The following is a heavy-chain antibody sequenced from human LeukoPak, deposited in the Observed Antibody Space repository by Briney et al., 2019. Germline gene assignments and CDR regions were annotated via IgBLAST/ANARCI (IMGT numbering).Heavy chain of an antibody. CDR1: GFTLINSA. Sequence: GTSVKVSCKASGFTLINSAVQWVRQARGQRLEWVGRIIVGSGQTRYAQKFQERVTITRDMSTSTAFLELSSLRSEDSAVYYCAAGDTLVRGVIIPFAPWGQGTLVTVSS. CDR3: AAGDTLVRGVIIPFAP. D-gene: IGHD3-10*01. J-gene: IGHJ5*02. CDR2: IIVGSGQT. V-gene: IGHV1-58*01.